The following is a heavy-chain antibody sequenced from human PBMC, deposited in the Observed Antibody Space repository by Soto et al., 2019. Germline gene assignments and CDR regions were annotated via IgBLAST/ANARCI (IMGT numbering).Heavy chain of an antibody. J-gene: IGHJ4*02. Sequence: SVTMSVTWTVSGGSSRNSNWRRRVRKTPGKGLEWIGEIYHSGSTNYNPSLKSRVTISVDKSKNQFSLKLSSVTAADTAVYYCARRGCDYDILTDRVPRLLDYWGQGTLVTVSS. CDR1: GGSSRNSNW. CDR3: ARRGCDYDILTDRVPRLLDY. V-gene: IGHV4-4*02. CDR2: IYHSGST. D-gene: IGHD3-9*01.